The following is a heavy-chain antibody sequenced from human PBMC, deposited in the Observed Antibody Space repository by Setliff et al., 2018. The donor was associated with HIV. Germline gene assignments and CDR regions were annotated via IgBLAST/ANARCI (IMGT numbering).Heavy chain of an antibody. CDR3: ARGILVDPTRFDY. Sequence: PSETLSLTCTASGGSIRSYYWSWVRQPPGKGLEWIGYIYYNGVTTYNPSLKSRVTISADTSKNQFSLKLTSVTAADTAVYYCARGILVDPTRFDYWGQGTQVTVSS. V-gene: IGHV4-59*01. J-gene: IGHJ4*02. CDR2: IYYNGVT. CDR1: GGSIRSYY. D-gene: IGHD1-26*01.